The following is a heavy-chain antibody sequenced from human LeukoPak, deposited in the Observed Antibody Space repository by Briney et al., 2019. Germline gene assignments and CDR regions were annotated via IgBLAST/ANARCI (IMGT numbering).Heavy chain of an antibody. CDR3: TRDQMNY. Sequence: GGSLRLSCTASEFTVSRNYMLWVRQAPGKGLEWVSLIFSNGDTHCADSVKGRFTISRDTSKNTVSLQMNSLRVEDTAMYYCTRDQMNYWGQGTLVTVSS. V-gene: IGHV3-53*01. CDR2: IFSNGDT. D-gene: IGHD5-24*01. J-gene: IGHJ4*02. CDR1: EFTVSRNY.